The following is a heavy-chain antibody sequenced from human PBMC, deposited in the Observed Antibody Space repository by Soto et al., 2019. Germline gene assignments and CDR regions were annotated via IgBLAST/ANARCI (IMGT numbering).Heavy chain of an antibody. D-gene: IGHD6-19*01. V-gene: IGHV4-59*08. J-gene: IGHJ4*02. CDR3: ARTIAVAGPFDY. CDR1: GGSISSYY. Sequence: QVQLQESGPGLVKPSETLSLTCTVSGGSISSYYWSWIRQPPGKGLEWMGYIYYSGSTNDNPSLKSRVTISVDTSKNQFSLRLSSVTAADTAVYYCARTIAVAGPFDYWGQGTLVTVSS. CDR2: IYYSGST.